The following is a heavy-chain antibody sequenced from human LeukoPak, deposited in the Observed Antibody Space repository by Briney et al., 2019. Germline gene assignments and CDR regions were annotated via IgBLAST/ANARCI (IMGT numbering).Heavy chain of an antibody. CDR2: IYYSGST. Sequence: SETLSLTCTVSGGSVSSGRHYWSWIRQPPGKGLEWIGYIYYSGSTNYNPSLKSRVTISVVTSKNQFSLKLSSVTAADTAVYYCAREVHNYGSYYFDYWGQGTLVTVSS. D-gene: IGHD3-10*01. CDR1: GGSVSSGRHY. V-gene: IGHV4-61*01. CDR3: AREVHNYGSYYFDY. J-gene: IGHJ4*02.